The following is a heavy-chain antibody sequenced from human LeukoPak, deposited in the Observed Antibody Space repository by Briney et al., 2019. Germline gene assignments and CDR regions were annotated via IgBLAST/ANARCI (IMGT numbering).Heavy chain of an antibody. J-gene: IGHJ4*02. CDR3: ARDFDASLGAFY. Sequence: GGSLRLSCEASGFTFSSYWMHWVRQAPGKGLVWVSRIKGDGISTNYADSVKGRFTISRDNAKNSLYLQMNSLRAEDTAVYYCARDFDASLGAFYWGQGTLVTVSS. CDR2: IKGDGIST. CDR1: GFTFSSYW. D-gene: IGHD3-16*01. V-gene: IGHV3-74*01.